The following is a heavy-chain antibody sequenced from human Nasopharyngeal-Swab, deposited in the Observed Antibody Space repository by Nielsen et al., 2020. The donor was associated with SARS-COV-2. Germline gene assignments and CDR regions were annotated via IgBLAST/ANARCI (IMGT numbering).Heavy chain of an antibody. CDR3: ARDPPATWYGMDV. J-gene: IGHJ6*02. CDR2: IWYDGSNK. CDR1: GFTFSSYG. Sequence: SCAASGFTFSSYGMHWVRQAPGKGLEWVAVIWYDGSNKYYADSVKGRFTISRDNSKNTLYLQMNSLRAEDTAVYYCARDPPATWYGMDVWGQGTTVTVSS. V-gene: IGHV3-33*01.